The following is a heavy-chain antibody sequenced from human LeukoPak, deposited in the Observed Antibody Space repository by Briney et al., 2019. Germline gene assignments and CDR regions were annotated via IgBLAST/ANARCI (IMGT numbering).Heavy chain of an antibody. CDR1: GFTFSSYG. CDR3: ARDRLQFNDAFDI. D-gene: IGHD5-24*01. Sequence: GGSLRLSCAASGFTFSSYGMHWVRQAPGKGLEWVAVISYDGSNKYYADSVKGRFTISRDNSKNTLYLQMNSLRAEDTAVYYCARDRLQFNDAFDIWGQGTMVTVSS. CDR2: ISYDGSNK. V-gene: IGHV3-30*19. J-gene: IGHJ3*02.